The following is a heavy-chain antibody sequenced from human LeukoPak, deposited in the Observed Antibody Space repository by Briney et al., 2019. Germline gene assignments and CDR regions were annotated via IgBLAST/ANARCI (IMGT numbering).Heavy chain of an antibody. V-gene: IGHV3-7*01. Sequence: GGSLRLSCAASGFTFSSYAMSWVRQAPGKGLEWVANIKQDGSEKYYVDSVRGRFTISRDNVKNSLYLQMNSLRAEDTAVYYCARGGKFYYDSSGYPGDYWGQGTLVTVSS. J-gene: IGHJ4*02. CDR3: ARGGKFYYDSSGYPGDY. CDR1: GFTFSSYA. CDR2: IKQDGSEK. D-gene: IGHD3-22*01.